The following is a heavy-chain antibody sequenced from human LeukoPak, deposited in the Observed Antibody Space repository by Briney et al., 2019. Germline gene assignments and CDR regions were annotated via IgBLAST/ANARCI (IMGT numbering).Heavy chain of an antibody. Sequence: PSETLSLTCTVSGSSISSYYWCLIRQPPGKGLELIRNSYYSGSTNYKPSLKSRVTISVDTSKNQLSLKLSSVTAADTAVYYCARTHGYYYGMDVWGKVTTVTVSS. V-gene: IGHV4-59*01. CDR1: GSSISSYY. CDR2: SYYSGST. J-gene: IGHJ6*04. CDR3: ARTHGYYYGMDV.